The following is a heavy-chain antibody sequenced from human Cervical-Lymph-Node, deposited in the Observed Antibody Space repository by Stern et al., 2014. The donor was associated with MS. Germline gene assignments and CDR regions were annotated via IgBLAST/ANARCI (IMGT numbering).Heavy chain of an antibody. Sequence: EVQLVESGPEVKKPGESLKISCKASGYNFNTYWIAWVRQMPGKGLEYMGHIYPGDSDTSYSPSLQGQVTISADKSLTTAYLQWRSLKASDTAMYYCVRHPPPYDDAFSDFYTGRLYGIDVWGQGTTVSVSS. CDR1: GYNFNTYW. CDR2: IYPGDSDT. D-gene: IGHD3-16*01. V-gene: IGHV5-51*01. CDR3: VRHPPPYDDAFSDFYTGRLYGIDV. J-gene: IGHJ6*02.